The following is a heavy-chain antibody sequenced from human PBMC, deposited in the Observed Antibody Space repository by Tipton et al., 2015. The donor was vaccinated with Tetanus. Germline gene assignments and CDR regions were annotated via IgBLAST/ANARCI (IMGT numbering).Heavy chain of an antibody. CDR2: MSWNSGSI. D-gene: IGHD5-18*01. V-gene: IGHV3-9*01. J-gene: IGHJ6*02. CDR3: AKDNGGYSYGRYGMDV. CDR1: GFTFDDYA. Sequence: SLRLSCAASGFTFDDYAMHWVRQAPGKGLEWVSGMSWNSGSIGYADSVKGRFTISRDNAKNSLYLQMYSLRAEDTALYYCAKDNGGYSYGRYGMDVWGQGTTVTVSS.